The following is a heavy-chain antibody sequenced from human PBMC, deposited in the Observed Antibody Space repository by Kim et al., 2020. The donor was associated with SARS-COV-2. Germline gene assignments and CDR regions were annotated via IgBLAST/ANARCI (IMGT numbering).Heavy chain of an antibody. CDR3: ATDVAQGLASPYFYGMDV. J-gene: IGHJ6*02. Sequence: GGSLRLSCAASGFTFRNYALHWVRQAPGKGLEWVAVISYDGSNKYSADAVKGRFTISRDNSKDTRYLHRNSLRIDDKALFYCATDVAQGLASPYFYGMDVWGQGNTVTVSS. CDR2: ISYDGSNK. CDR1: GFTFRNYA. V-gene: IGHV3-30*04. D-gene: IGHD6-19*01.